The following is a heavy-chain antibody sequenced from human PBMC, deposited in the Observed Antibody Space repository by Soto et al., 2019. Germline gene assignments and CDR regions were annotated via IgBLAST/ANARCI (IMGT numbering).Heavy chain of an antibody. D-gene: IGHD3-10*01. CDR1: GYTFTGYY. CDR3: ARAYTALSSGSYYIEEFVIPHYGMDV. V-gene: IGHV1-2*04. Sequence: ASVKVSCKASGYTFTGYYMHWVRQAPGQGLEWMGWINPNSGGTNYAQKFQGWVTMTRDTSISTAYMELSSLGSDDTAVYYCARAYTALSSGSYYIEEFVIPHYGMDVWGQGTTVTVSS. J-gene: IGHJ6*02. CDR2: INPNSGGT.